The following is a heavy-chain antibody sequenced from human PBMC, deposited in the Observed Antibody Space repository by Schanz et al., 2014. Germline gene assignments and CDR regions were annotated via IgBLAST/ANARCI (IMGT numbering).Heavy chain of an antibody. D-gene: IGHD4-17*01. Sequence: QVQLQESGPGLVKPSETLSLTCTVPSDSISHYYLSWIRQPPGKELEWVAFIYDRGSTSYNPSLNSRVTIFLDPAKNHFSLKRSSVTAADTAVYYCARHRVYGAFDLWGQGTLVTVSS. CDR3: ARHRVYGAFDL. CDR2: IYDRGST. J-gene: IGHJ4*02. V-gene: IGHV4-59*08. CDR1: SDSISHYY.